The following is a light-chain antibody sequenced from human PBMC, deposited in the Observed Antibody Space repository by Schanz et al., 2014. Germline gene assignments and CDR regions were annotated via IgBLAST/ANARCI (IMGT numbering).Light chain of an antibody. Sequence: QSVLTQPPSASATPGQGVNISCSGSSSNIGRSYVYWYQQVPGTAPKLLISRSNQRPSGVPDRFSGSKSGTSASLAISGLRSEDEADYYCAAWDDSLSGRVFGGGTKLTVL. CDR1: SSNIGRSY. CDR3: AAWDDSLSGRV. J-gene: IGLJ3*02. CDR2: RSN. V-gene: IGLV1-47*01.